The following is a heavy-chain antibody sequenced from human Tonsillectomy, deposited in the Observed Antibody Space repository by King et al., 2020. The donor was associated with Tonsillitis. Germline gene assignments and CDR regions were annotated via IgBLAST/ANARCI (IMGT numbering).Heavy chain of an antibody. Sequence: VQLVESGAEVKKPGESLKISCKGSGYSFTNYWIGWVRQMPGKGLEWMGIIYPDDSDTRYSPSFQGQVTISADKSISTASLQWRSLKASDTAMYYCARLAGYCSGGSCYRWFDPWGQGTLVTVSS. CDR1: GYSFTNYW. J-gene: IGHJ5*02. D-gene: IGHD2-15*01. CDR2: IYPDDSDT. V-gene: IGHV5-51*01. CDR3: ARLAGYCSGGSCYRWFDP.